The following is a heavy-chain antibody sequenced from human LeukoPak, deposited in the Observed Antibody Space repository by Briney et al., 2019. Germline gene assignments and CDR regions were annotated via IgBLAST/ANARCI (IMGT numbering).Heavy chain of an antibody. CDR1: VGSISSYS. D-gene: IGHD5-18*01. CDR3: ARVVANSYVDY. CDR2: IYKRGSP. J-gene: IGHJ4*02. V-gene: IGHV4-59*01. Sequence: SETLSLACSVSVGSISSYSWTWIRQPPGKGLEWIGHIYKRGSPNYNPSLESRVTISLDTSKIQFSLRLSSVTAADTAVYYCARVVANSYVDYWGQGTLVTVSS.